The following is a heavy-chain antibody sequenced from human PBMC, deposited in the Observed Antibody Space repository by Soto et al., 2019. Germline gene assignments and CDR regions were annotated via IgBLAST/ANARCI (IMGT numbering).Heavy chain of an antibody. CDR2: INHSGFP. J-gene: IGHJ4*02. V-gene: IGHV4-34*01. CDR3: SAWYSAALHDY. Sequence: PSETLSLTCAVSGGSFGVYFCGWLRQTPGKGLEWIGEINHSGFPKYNPSVKSRVTISRDTSQTHFSLTLTSVTAADTAVYYCSAWYSAALHDYWGQGTLVTVSS. CDR1: GGSFGVYF. D-gene: IGHD1-26*01.